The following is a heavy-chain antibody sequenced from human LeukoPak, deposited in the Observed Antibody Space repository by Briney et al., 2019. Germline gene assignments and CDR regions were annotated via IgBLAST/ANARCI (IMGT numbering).Heavy chain of an antibody. CDR2: ISVSGTTI. D-gene: IGHD3-16*01. V-gene: IGHV3-48*03. J-gene: IGHJ4*02. Sequence: AGSLRLSCAASGFTFSNYEMNWVRQAPGKGLEWVSYISVSGTTIYYADSVKGRFTISRDNAKNSLYLQMNSLRAEDTAVYYCARAHGLSYFDYWGQGTLVTVSS. CDR1: GFTFSNYE. CDR3: ARAHGLSYFDY.